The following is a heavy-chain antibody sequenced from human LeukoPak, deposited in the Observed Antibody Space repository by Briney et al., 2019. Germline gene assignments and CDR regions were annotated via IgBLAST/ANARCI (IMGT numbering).Heavy chain of an antibody. V-gene: IGHV3-48*01. D-gene: IGHD4/OR15-4a*01. Sequence: PGGSLRLSCAASGFTFSSYSMNWVRQAPGKGLEWVSYISSSSSTIYYADSVKGRFTISRDNAKNSLYLQMNSLRAEDTAVYYCARGAPQLDYRGQGTLVTVSS. CDR2: ISSSSSTI. J-gene: IGHJ4*02. CDR3: ARGAPQLDY. CDR1: GFTFSSYS.